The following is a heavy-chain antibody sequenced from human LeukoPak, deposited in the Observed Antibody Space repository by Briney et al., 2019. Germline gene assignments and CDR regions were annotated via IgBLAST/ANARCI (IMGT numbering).Heavy chain of an antibody. V-gene: IGHV1-18*01. CDR3: ARDTSDYDFWSGYSAYYYYYGMDV. Sequence: GASVKVSCTASGYTFTSYGISWVRQAPGQGLAWMGWISAYNGSTNYAQKLQGRVTMTTDTSTSTAYMELRSLRSDDTAVYYCARDTSDYDFWSGYSAYYYYYGMDVWGQGTTVTVSS. CDR1: GYTFTSYG. D-gene: IGHD3-3*01. J-gene: IGHJ6*02. CDR2: ISAYNGST.